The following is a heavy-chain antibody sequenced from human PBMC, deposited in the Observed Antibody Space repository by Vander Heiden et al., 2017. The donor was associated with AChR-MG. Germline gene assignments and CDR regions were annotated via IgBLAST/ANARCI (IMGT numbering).Heavy chain of an antibody. Sequence: EVQLVESGGGLVKPGGSLRRYCAASGFTFSSYRMNWVRQAPGKGLEWVSSISSSSSYIYYADSVKGRFTISRDNAKNSLYLQMNSLRAEDTAVYYCARAGVFYDYVWGSYGYFDYWGQGTLVTVSS. CDR1: GFTFSSYR. CDR2: ISSSSSYI. V-gene: IGHV3-21*01. CDR3: ARAGVFYDYVWGSYGYFDY. D-gene: IGHD3-16*01. J-gene: IGHJ4*02.